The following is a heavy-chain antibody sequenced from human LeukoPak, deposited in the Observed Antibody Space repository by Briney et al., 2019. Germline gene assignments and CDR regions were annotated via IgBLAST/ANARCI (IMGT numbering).Heavy chain of an antibody. CDR1: GGAISSYY. CDR2: IQYSGNT. Sequence: SETLSLTCTVSGGAISSYYWSWIRQPPGKGLEWIGYIQYSGNTNYNPSLKSRVTMSVDTSKKQFSLKMSSVTAADTAVYYCASLLAAETGYFQHWGQGTLVTVSS. CDR3: ASLLAAETGYFQH. J-gene: IGHJ1*01. V-gene: IGHV4-59*01. D-gene: IGHD6-13*01.